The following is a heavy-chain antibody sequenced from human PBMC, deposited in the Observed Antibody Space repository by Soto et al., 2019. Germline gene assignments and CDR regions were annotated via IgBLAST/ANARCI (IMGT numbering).Heavy chain of an antibody. D-gene: IGHD6-19*01. CDR1: GYTFINYY. V-gene: IGHV1-46*01. CDR2: INPNGGST. Sequence: ASVKVSCKASGYTFINYYIHWGRQSPGQGPEWMGIINPNGGSTTYAQKFQGRVTLTRDTSTNTVNMELSSLRSEDTAVYYCAREKWLVRRNDPFDIWGQGTMVTVSS. J-gene: IGHJ3*02. CDR3: AREKWLVRRNDPFDI.